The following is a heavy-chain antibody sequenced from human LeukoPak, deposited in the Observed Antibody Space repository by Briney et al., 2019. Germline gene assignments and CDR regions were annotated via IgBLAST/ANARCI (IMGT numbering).Heavy chain of an antibody. J-gene: IGHJ6*03. CDR1: GFTFSSYW. CDR3: ARVAYPKYYYYYMDV. V-gene: IGHV3-74*01. CDR2: INSDGSST. Sequence: PGGSLRLSCAASGFTFSSYWMHWVRQAPGKGLVWVSRINSDGSSTSYADSVKGRFTISRDKPKNKLYLQMNSLTAEDTAVYYCARVAYPKYYYYYMDVWGKGTTVTVSS.